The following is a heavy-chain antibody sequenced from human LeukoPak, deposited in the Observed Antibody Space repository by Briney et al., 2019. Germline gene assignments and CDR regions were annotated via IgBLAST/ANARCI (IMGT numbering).Heavy chain of an antibody. CDR1: GFTFSNYW. V-gene: IGHV3-7*03. CDR2: IKGDGSYK. Sequence: GGSLRLSCAASGFTFSNYWMSWVRQAPGRGLEWVANIKGDGSYKYYVDSVKGRFTISRDNAKSSVYLQMNTLRAEDTAVYYCATSADSSGNDWGQGTLVTVSS. D-gene: IGHD3-22*01. J-gene: IGHJ4*02. CDR3: ATSADSSGND.